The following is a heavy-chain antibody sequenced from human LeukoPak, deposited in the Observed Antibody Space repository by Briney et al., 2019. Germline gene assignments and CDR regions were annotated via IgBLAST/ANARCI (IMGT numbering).Heavy chain of an antibody. CDR3: ARDYNWNFANSSPFDY. Sequence: AAVKVSCKSSGDTPHSHAISWVRPAPGQGLEWMGRIIPAFGTANYAQKFQGRVTITADKSTRTAYMEMSSLRSEDTAVYYCARDYNWNFANSSPFDYWGQRTLVTVSS. J-gene: IGHJ4*02. CDR2: IIPAFGTA. D-gene: IGHD1-7*01. V-gene: IGHV1-69*06. CDR1: GDTPHSHA.